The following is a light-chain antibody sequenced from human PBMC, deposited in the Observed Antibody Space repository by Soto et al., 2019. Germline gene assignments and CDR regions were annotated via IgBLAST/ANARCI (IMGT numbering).Light chain of an antibody. J-gene: IGLJ2*01. V-gene: IGLV1-44*01. CDR1: SANIGSNT. CDR2: NDN. CDR3: AAWDDRLNGVL. Sequence: QSVLTQPPSESGTPGQTVTITCSGSSANIGSNTVSWYQHLPGTAPKLLIYNDNQRPSGVPDRFSGSKSGPSASLAISGLQSEDEGDYHCAAWDDRLNGVLFGGGTKLTVL.